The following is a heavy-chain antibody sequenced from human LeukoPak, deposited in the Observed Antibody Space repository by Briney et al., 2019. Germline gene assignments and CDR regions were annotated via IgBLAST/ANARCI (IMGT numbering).Heavy chain of an antibody. CDR2: IYYSGNT. V-gene: IGHV4-59*01. CDR1: GGSIRSYY. Sequence: PPETLSLTCTVSGGSIRSYYWNWIRQPPRKGLEWIGYIYYSGNTNYNPSLKSRVTISVDTSKNQFSLKLSSVTAADTAVYYCATDNSYGSGSYYTWGQGTLVTDSS. J-gene: IGHJ4*02. CDR3: ATDNSYGSGSYYT. D-gene: IGHD3-10*01.